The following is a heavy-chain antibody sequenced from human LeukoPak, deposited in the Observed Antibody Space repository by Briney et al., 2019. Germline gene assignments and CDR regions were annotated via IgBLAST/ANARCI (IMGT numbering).Heavy chain of an antibody. CDR1: GGSFSGYY. D-gene: IGHD6-6*01. V-gene: IGHV4-34*01. CDR2: INHSGST. CDR3: ARLSSSSAY. Sequence: NPSETLSLTCAVYGGSFSGYYWSWIRQPPGKGLEWIGEINHSGSTNYNPSLKSRVTISVDTSKNQSSLKLSSVTAADTAVYYCARLSSSSAYWGQGTLVTVSS. J-gene: IGHJ4*02.